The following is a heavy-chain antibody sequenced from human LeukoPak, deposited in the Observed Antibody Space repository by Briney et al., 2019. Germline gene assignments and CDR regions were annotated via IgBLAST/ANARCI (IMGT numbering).Heavy chain of an antibody. J-gene: IGHJ3*01. CDR3: AKDGGDGYNHDAFDF. CDR2: ISSNGGST. V-gene: IGHV3-64*01. Sequence: GGSLRLSCAASGFTFSRYSMHWVRQAPGKGLEYVSAISSNGGSTYYANSVKGRFTISRDNSKNTLYLQMNSLRAEDTTVYYCAKDGGDGYNHDAFDFWGQGTMVTVSS. CDR1: GFTFSRYS. D-gene: IGHD5-24*01.